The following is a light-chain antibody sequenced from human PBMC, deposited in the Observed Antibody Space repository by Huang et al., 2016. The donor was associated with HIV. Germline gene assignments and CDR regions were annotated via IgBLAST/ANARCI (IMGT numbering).Light chain of an antibody. V-gene: IGKV3-15*01. CDR3: QQYSDWLYT. J-gene: IGKJ2*01. CDR2: GAS. CDR1: QSVSSN. Sequence: EIVMTQSPATLSVSPGERATLSCRASQSVSSNLAWYQQKVGQAPRLLIYGASNRASDVPARFTASGSGTDFTLAINSLQSEDFAVYYCQQYSDWLYTFGQGTKVEIK.